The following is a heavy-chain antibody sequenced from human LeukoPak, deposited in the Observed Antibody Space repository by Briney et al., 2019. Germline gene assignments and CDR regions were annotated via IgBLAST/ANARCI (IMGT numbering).Heavy chain of an antibody. CDR1: GGSLSSSSYY. V-gene: IGHV4-39*07. Sequence: SETLSLTCTVSGGSLSSSSYYWGWIRQPPGKGLEWIGSIYYSGSTYYNPSLKSRVTISIDTSKNQFSLMLSSVTAADTAMYYCAREVAVAGYLDYWGQGTLVTVSS. D-gene: IGHD6-19*01. CDR2: IYYSGST. CDR3: AREVAVAGYLDY. J-gene: IGHJ4*02.